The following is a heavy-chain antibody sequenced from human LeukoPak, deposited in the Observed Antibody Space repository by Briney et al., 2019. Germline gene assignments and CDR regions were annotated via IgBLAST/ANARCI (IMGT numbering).Heavy chain of an antibody. J-gene: IGHJ4*02. D-gene: IGHD6-19*01. Sequence: GASVNVSCKASGYTFTGHAMNWVRQAPRQGPEWMGYINTKTGNPTYAQGFTGRFVFSLDTSVSTAYLQISSLKPEDTGVYYCAKGGWVAVTGMDSWGQGTLVTVSS. V-gene: IGHV7-4-1*02. CDR2: INTKTGNP. CDR3: AKGGWVAVTGMDS. CDR1: GYTFTGHA.